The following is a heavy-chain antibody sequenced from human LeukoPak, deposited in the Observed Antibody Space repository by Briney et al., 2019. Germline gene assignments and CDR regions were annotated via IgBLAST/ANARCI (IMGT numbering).Heavy chain of an antibody. D-gene: IGHD4-17*01. V-gene: IGHV4-59*01. CDR3: AREGLDYGAFGH. CDR2: IYYSGST. J-gene: IGHJ4*02. CDR1: GGSISSYF. Sequence: SETLSLTCTVSGGSISSYFWSWIRQPPGKGLEWIGYIYYSGSTNYNLSLKSRVTISIDTSKNQFSLKLSSVTAADTAVYYCAREGLDYGAFGHWGQGTLVTVSS.